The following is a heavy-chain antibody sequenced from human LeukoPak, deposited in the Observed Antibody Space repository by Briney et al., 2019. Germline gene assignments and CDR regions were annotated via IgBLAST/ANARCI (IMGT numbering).Heavy chain of an antibody. J-gene: IGHJ3*02. D-gene: IGHD1-26*01. CDR3: AKAQWEPDAFDI. CDR1: GFTFSSYA. Sequence: PGGSLRLSCAASGFTFSSYAMHWVRQAPGKGLEYVSAISSNGGSTYYANSVKGRFTISRDNSKNTLYLQMNSLRAEDTAVYYCAKAQWEPDAFDIWGQGTMVTVSS. CDR2: ISSNGGST. V-gene: IGHV3-64*01.